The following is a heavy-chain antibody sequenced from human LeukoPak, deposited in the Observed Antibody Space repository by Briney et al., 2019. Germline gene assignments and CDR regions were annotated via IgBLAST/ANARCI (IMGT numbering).Heavy chain of an antibody. J-gene: IGHJ4*02. CDR1: GFIFNRHW. D-gene: IGHD4-17*01. V-gene: IGHV3-7*03. Sequence: GGSLRLSCAASGFIFNRHWMNWVRQAPGKGLEWGANINQGGGERNYVDSVKGRFTISRDDAKNSLYLQLNSLRVEDTAIYYCARGPDYGARTDFLDYWGQGALVTVSS. CDR2: INQGGGER. CDR3: ARGPDYGARTDFLDY.